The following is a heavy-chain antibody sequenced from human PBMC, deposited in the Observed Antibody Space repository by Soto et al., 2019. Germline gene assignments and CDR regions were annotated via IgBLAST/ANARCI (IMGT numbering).Heavy chain of an antibody. Sequence: SETLSLTCTVSGDSISTADYYWNWIRQPPGKGLEWIGYIYYSGNTYYIPSLKSRVTISVDTSKNQVSLQLNSVTPADTAVYYCARDPPDFLSAFDYWGRGTLVTVS. V-gene: IGHV4-30-4*01. D-gene: IGHD6-19*01. CDR2: IYYSGNT. J-gene: IGHJ4*02. CDR1: GDSISTADYY. CDR3: ARDPPDFLSAFDY.